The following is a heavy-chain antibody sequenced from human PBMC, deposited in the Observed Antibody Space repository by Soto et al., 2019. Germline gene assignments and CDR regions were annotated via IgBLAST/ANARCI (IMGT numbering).Heavy chain of an antibody. J-gene: IGHJ4*02. CDR1: GFTFSSYD. CDR3: ARSNGFDY. V-gene: IGHV3-48*01. Sequence: ESGGGLVQPGGSLRLSCAASGFTFSSYDMNWVRQAPGKGLEWVSYISRSSNIYYADSVKGRFTISRDNAKNSLYLQMDSLRAEDTAVYYCARSNGFDYWGQGTLVTVSS. CDR2: ISRSSNI. D-gene: IGHD2-8*01.